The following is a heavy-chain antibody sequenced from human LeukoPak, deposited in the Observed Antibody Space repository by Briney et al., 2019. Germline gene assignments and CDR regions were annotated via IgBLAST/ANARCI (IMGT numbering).Heavy chain of an antibody. V-gene: IGHV1-69*13. CDR2: IIPIFGTA. CDR1: GGTFSSYA. J-gene: IGHJ2*01. CDR3: ARGSPHWGPVAPREEYFDL. Sequence: SVKVSCKASGGTFSSYAISWVRQAPGQGPEWMGGIIPIFGTANYAQKFQGRVTITADESTSTAYMELSSLRSEDTAVYYCARGSPHWGPVAPREEYFDLWGRGTLVTVSS. D-gene: IGHD6-19*01.